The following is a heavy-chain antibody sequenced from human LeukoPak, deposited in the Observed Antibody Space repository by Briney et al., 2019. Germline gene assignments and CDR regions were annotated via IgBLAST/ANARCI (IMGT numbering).Heavy chain of an antibody. Sequence: SETLSLTCTVSGGSTTTHHWNWIRQTPGKGLEWIGYVFDSGRTKENPSLKSRVTLSADTSKNQLSLRLSSVTAADTAVYYCTTIKRGNIFGYFDFWGQGILVTVS. J-gene: IGHJ4*02. CDR1: GGSTTTHH. CDR2: VFDSGRT. V-gene: IGHV4-59*11. CDR3: TTIKRGNIFGYFDF. D-gene: IGHD5-18*01.